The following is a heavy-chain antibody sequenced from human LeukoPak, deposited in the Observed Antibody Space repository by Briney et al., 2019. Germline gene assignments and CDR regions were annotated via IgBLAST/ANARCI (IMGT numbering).Heavy chain of an antibody. Sequence: GGSLRVSCAASGFTFSSYDMTWVRQAPGKGLEWASGISTSGGTTYYADSLKGRFTISRDNSKNTLFLQMNSLRAEDTAVYYCAKDGDGIQYFDFWGQGTLVTVSS. J-gene: IGHJ4*02. CDR2: ISTSGGTT. V-gene: IGHV3-23*01. CDR1: GFTFSSYD. D-gene: IGHD5-24*01. CDR3: AKDGDGIQYFDF.